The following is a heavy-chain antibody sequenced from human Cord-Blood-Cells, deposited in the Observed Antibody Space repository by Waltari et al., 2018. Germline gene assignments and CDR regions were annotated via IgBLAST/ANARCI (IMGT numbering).Heavy chain of an antibody. CDR3: ARWDKRYDFWSGYYSDWFDP. CDR2: INHSGST. J-gene: IGHJ5*02. D-gene: IGHD3-3*01. CDR1: GGSFSGYY. V-gene: IGHV4-34*01. Sequence: QVQLQQWGAGLLKPSETLSLTCAVYGGSFSGYYWSWIRQPPGKGLEWIGEINHSGSTNYNPSLKSRVTISVDTSKNQFSLKLSSVTAADTAVYYCARWDKRYDFWSGYYSDWFDPWGQGTLVTVSS.